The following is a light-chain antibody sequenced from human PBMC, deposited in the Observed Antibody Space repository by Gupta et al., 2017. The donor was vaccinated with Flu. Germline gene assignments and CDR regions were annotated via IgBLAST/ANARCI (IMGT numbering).Light chain of an antibody. CDR1: SSDVGGYNY. J-gene: IGLJ3*02. CDR2: EVT. V-gene: IGLV2-14*01. Sequence: SALTQPPSVSGSPGQSITISCTGTSSDVGGYNYVSWYQQHPGKAPKLMIYEVTNRPAGVSKRFSGSKSGNTAALTISGLQAEDEADYYCSSYTSSSTSWVFGGGTKLTVL. CDR3: SSYTSSSTSWV.